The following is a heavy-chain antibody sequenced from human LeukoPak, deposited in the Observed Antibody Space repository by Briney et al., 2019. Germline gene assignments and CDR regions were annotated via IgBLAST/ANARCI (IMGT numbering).Heavy chain of an antibody. J-gene: IGHJ4*02. D-gene: IGHD6-13*01. Sequence: ASVKVSCKASGYTFTGYYIHWVRQASGQGLEWMGWINPNSGGTNYAQNFQGRVTMTGDMSIITAYMELTRLRSDDTAVYYCARDPQLLVRGPFDFWGQGTLVTVSS. CDR2: INPNSGGT. CDR1: GYTFTGYY. V-gene: IGHV1-2*02. CDR3: ARDPQLLVRGPFDF.